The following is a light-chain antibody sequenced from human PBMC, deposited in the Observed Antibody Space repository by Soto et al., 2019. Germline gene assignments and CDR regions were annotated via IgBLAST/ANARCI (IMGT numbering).Light chain of an antibody. CDR2: AAS. CDR3: QQAYDFPVT. Sequence: DIQMTQSPSYVSASVGDRVTITCRASHDIGSWLAWFQQKPGKAPKLLIFAASSLPRGVPSRFSGSESETHFTLTINSLQPEDFATYYCQQAYDFPVTFGPGTIL. CDR1: HDIGSW. V-gene: IGKV1-12*01. J-gene: IGKJ3*01.